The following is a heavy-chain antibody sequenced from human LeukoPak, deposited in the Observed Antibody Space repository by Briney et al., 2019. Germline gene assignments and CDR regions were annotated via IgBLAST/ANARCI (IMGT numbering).Heavy chain of an antibody. J-gene: IGHJ4*02. D-gene: IGHD5-18*01. CDR3: ARDWGIQQWPPSYFDY. Sequence: AASVTVSCKASGYSFSGYYMHWVRQAPGQGLEWLGWIDPNSGGTKYAQTFQGRVTMTRDTSINTAYMELSRLRSDDTAMYYCARDWGIQQWPPSYFDYWGQGTLVTVSS. CDR2: IDPNSGGT. CDR1: GYSFSGYY. V-gene: IGHV1-2*02.